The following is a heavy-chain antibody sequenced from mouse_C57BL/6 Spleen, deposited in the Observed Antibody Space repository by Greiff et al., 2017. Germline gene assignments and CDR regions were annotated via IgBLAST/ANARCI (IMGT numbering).Heavy chain of an antibody. CDR2: IYPGSGST. J-gene: IGHJ2*01. Sequence: QVQLQQPWAELVKPGASVKISCTASGYTFTSYWLTWVKPRPGQGLELIGYIYPGSGSTNSNEKFKRKATLTVDTSSSTAYIQLSSLTSEDSAVDYCARRGTTVVADYWGQGTTLTVSA. V-gene: IGHV1-55*01. CDR1: GYTFTSYW. D-gene: IGHD1-1*01. CDR3: ARRGTTVVADY.